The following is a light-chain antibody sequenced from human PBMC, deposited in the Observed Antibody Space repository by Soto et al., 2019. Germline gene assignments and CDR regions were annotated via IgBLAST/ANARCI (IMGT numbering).Light chain of an antibody. CDR3: QSYDSSLSVWV. V-gene: IGLV1-40*01. J-gene: IGLJ3*02. CDR2: GNS. Sequence: QSVLTQPPSVSGAPGQRVTISCTGSSSNIGAGYDVHWYQQLPGTAPKLLIYGNSNRPSGVPDRFSGSKSGTSASLAITGLQAEDEAEYYCQSYDSSLSVWVFGGGTNLTVL. CDR1: SSNIGAGYD.